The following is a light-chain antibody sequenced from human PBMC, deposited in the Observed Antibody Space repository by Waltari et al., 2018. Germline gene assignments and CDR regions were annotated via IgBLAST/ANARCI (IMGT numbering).Light chain of an antibody. J-gene: IGKJ1*01. CDR3: MYGSHWLSWT. Sequence: VVLTQSPPSLPVTLGQPATLSCNSSQSLLFGGDVIYLNWFQQRPGQCPRRLLYEVSKRDSRVPDRFSGSGSGTGFTLQISRVEAEDVGLYFCMYGSHWLSWTFGPGTRVEIK. CDR2: EVS. CDR1: QSLLFGGDVIY. V-gene: IGKV2-30*01.